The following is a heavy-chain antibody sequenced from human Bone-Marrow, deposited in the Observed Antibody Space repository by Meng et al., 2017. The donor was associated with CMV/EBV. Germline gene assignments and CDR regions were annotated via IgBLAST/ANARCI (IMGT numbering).Heavy chain of an antibody. Sequence: GESLKISCAASGFTFSTSSMNWVRQAPGKGLEWLSSISSSSAYIYYADSVKGRFTISRDNARNSLYLQMNSLRAEDTAAYYCARVFKYDFWSGYYYYYYGMDVWGQGTTVTVSS. CDR2: ISSSSAYI. CDR3: ARVFKYDFWSGYYYYYYGMDV. J-gene: IGHJ6*02. V-gene: IGHV3-21*01. D-gene: IGHD3-3*01. CDR1: GFTFSTSS.